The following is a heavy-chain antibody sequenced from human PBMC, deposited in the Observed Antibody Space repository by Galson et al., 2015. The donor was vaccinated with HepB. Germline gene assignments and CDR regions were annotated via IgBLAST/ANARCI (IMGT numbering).Heavy chain of an antibody. Sequence: SLRLSCAASGFTFSTSDMNWVRLDPGQGLECASALSRSGVGTCYADSVRGRFSISRVNSKNTMYLQMNSLKTEDTAVYFRAKARNPGPKNFYNRRPENNYYYGMDFWGQGTTVTVSS. J-gene: IGHJ6*02. CDR2: LSRSGVGT. CDR1: GFTFSTSD. D-gene: IGHD1-14*01. V-gene: IGHV3-23*01. CDR3: AKARNPGPKNFYNRRPENNYYYGMDF.